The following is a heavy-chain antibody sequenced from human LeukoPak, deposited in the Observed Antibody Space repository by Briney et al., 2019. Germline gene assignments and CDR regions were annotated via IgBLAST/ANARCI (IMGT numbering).Heavy chain of an antibody. CDR3: ARGRVEDTAMVSY. V-gene: IGHV1-2*06. CDR2: INPNSGGT. CDR1: GGTFSSYA. Sequence: ASVKVSCKASGGTFSSYAISWVRQAPGQGLEWMGRINPNSGGTNYARKFQGRITVTWDTSINTAYMELSRLTSDDTAIYYCARGRVEDTAMVSYWGQGTLVIVSS. J-gene: IGHJ4*02. D-gene: IGHD5-18*01.